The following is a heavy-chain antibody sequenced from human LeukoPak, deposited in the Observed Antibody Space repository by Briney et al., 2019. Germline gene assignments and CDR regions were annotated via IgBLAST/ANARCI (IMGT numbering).Heavy chain of an antibody. D-gene: IGHD6-13*01. CDR3: AKGARMVAAGTSGPTSRENWLDP. Sequence: PGGSLRLSCAASGFTFSSYAMSWVRQAPGKGLEWVSAISGSGGSTYYADSVKGRFTISRDNSKNTLYLQMNSLRAEDTAVYYCAKGARMVAAGTSGPTSRENWLDPWGQGTLVTVSS. V-gene: IGHV3-23*01. CDR1: GFTFSSYA. J-gene: IGHJ5*02. CDR2: ISGSGGST.